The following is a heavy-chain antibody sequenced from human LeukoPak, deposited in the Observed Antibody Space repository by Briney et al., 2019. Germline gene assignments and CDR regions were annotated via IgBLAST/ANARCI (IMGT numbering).Heavy chain of an antibody. CDR1: GFTFTSYS. D-gene: IGHD2-2*02. CDR2: ISAEGNG. Sequence: PGGSLRLSCAVSGFTFTSYSIHCVRQGPGKGLEWVALISAEGNGCYADSVQGRFTISRDNAKNSLFLQMNSLRAEDTAVYYCVRDSYTNTWHFQEKDYWGQGTQVTVSS. V-gene: IGHV3-30*04. CDR3: VRDSYTNTWHFQEKDY. J-gene: IGHJ4*02.